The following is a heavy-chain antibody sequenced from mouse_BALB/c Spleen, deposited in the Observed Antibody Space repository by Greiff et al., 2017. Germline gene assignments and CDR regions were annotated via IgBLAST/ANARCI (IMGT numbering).Heavy chain of an antibody. J-gene: IGHJ4*01. D-gene: IGHD2-1*01. CDR3: ARVGGNYDAMDY. CDR1: GFTFSSFG. V-gene: IGHV5-17*02. CDR2: ISSGSSTI. Sequence: EVQLVESGGGLVQPGGSRKLSCAASGFTFSSFGMHWVRQAPEKGLEWVAYISSGSSTIYYADTVKGRFTISRDNPKNTLFLQMTSLRSEDTAMYYCARVGGNYDAMDYWGQGTSVTVSS.